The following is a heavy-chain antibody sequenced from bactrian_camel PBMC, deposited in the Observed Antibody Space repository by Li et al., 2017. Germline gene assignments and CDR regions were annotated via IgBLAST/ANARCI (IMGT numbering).Heavy chain of an antibody. Sequence: QLVESGGGSVQAGGSLRLSCATSGFTFSSYWMYWVRQASGKGLEWVAGINGGGGTTYYADSVKGRFTISRDNAKNTVYLQMNSLTPEDTAVYYCAVNRGLLRRRSCRDIGGYWGQGTQVTVS. D-gene: IGHD5*01. J-gene: IGHJ4*01. CDR2: INGGGGTT. V-gene: IGHV3S25*01. CDR1: GFTFSSYW. CDR3: AVNRGLLRRRSCRDIGGY.